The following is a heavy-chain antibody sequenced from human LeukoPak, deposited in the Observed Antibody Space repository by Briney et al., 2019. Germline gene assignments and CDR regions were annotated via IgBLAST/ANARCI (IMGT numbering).Heavy chain of an antibody. CDR1: GGSISSYY. V-gene: IGHV4-59*08. J-gene: IGHJ3*02. CDR2: IYYSGST. Sequence: SETLSLTCTVSGGSISSYYWSWIRQPPGKGLGWIGYIYYSGSTNYNPSLKSRVTISVDTSKNQFSLKLSSVTAADTAVYYCARHTSYDDSSGYYTGAFDIWGQGTMVTVSS. D-gene: IGHD3-22*01. CDR3: ARHTSYDDSSGYYTGAFDI.